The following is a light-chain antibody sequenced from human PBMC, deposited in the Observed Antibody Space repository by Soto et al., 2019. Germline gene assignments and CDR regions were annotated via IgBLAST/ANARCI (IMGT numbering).Light chain of an antibody. CDR3: QQYENLPT. CDR2: DAS. V-gene: IGKV1-33*01. Sequence: DIQMTQSPSSLSASVGDRVTITCPASQNINNYLNWYQQKPGRAPKLLIYDASKLEAGVPSRFRGSGSGTDFTFTISRLQPEDIATYYCQQYENLPTFGQGKRLEIK. J-gene: IGKJ5*01. CDR1: QNINNY.